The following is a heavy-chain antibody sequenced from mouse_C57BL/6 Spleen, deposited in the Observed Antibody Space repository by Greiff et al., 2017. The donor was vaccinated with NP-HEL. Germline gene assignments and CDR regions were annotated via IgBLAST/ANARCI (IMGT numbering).Heavy chain of an antibody. V-gene: IGHV1-64*01. D-gene: IGHD2-4*01. J-gene: IGHJ4*01. Sequence: QVQLQQSGAELVKPGASVKLSCKASGYTFTRYWMYWVKQRPGQGLEWIGMIHPNSGSTNYNEKFKSKATLTVEKVSSTANMQLSSLTSEDSAVYYCGRQGYDCGVGDAMEYWGQGTSVTVSS. CDR3: GRQGYDCGVGDAMEY. CDR1: GYTFTRYW. CDR2: IHPNSGST.